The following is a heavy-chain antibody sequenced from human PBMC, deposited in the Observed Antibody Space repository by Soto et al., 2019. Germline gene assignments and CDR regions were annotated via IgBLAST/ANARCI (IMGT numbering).Heavy chain of an antibody. CDR2: ISGSGGST. CDR1: GFTFSSYA. V-gene: IGHV3-23*01. D-gene: IGHD4-17*01. CDR3: AKVWRPHGDPPGGYDYYYGMDV. Sequence: LRLSCAASGFTFSSYAMSWVRQAPGKGLEWVSAISGSGGSTYYADSVKGRFTISRDNSKNTLYLQMNSLRAEDTAVYYCAKVWRPHGDPPGGYDYYYGMDVWGQGTTVTVSS. J-gene: IGHJ6*02.